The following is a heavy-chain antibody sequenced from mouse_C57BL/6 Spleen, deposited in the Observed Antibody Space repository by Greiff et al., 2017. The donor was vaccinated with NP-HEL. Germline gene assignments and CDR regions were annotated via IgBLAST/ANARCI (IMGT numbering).Heavy chain of an antibody. Sequence: EVQLQESGAELVRPGASVKLSCTASGFNIKDDYMHWVKQRPEQGLEWIGWIDPENGDTEYASKFQGKATITADTSSNTAYLQLSSLTSEDTAVYYCTIDSSGYVGFAYWGQGTLVTVSA. D-gene: IGHD3-2*02. CDR1: GFNIKDDY. CDR3: TIDSSGYVGFAY. CDR2: IDPENGDT. V-gene: IGHV14-4*01. J-gene: IGHJ3*01.